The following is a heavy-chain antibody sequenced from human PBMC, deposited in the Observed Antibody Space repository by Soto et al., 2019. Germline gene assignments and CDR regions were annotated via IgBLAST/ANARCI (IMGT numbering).Heavy chain of an antibody. D-gene: IGHD6-19*01. CDR2: INPYNGNT. Sequence: QIQLVQSGTEMKKSGASVKVSCKASGYTFTTYGITWVRQAPGQGLEWMGWINPYNGNTNYPQKFQGRVTMTTDTSTSTAYMELRSLRSDDTAVYYCARGVAAASDYWGQGTLITVSS. V-gene: IGHV1-18*01. J-gene: IGHJ4*02. CDR3: ARGVAAASDY. CDR1: GYTFTTYG.